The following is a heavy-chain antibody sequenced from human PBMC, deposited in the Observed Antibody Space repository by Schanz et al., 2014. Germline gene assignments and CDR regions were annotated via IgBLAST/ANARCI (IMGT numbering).Heavy chain of an antibody. CDR2: INQDGSEK. J-gene: IGHJ4*02. Sequence: EGQLVESGGGLVQPGGSLRLSCVVSGFNFRNYWMNWVRQAPGKGLEWVANINQDGSEKYYVDSVKGRFTISRDNAKNSLYLQMNGLRAEDTAVFYCARDGAELYYFDDWGQGTLVTVSS. CDR3: ARDGAELYYFDD. D-gene: IGHD1-1*01. CDR1: GFNFRNYW. V-gene: IGHV3-7*01.